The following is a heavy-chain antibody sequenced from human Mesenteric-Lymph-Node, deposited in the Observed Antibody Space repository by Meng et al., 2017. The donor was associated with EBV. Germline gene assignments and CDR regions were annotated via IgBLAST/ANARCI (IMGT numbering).Heavy chain of an antibody. V-gene: IGHV4-39*01. D-gene: IGHD3-16*02. Sequence: LQLEDAGAGLVRPSDTLSLPCTVSGGSISSSSYYWGWIRQPPGKGLEWIGSIYSGGRTYYSPSLESRVTISVDTSKNQFSLKLNSVTAADTSVYFCASLLIVFGGVIVDYWGQGALVTVSS. CDR1: GGSISSSSYY. CDR3: ASLLIVFGGVIVDY. CDR2: IYSGGRT. J-gene: IGHJ4*02.